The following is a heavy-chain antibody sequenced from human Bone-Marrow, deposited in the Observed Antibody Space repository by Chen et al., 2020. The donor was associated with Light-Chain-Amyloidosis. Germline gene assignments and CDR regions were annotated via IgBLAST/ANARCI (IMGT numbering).Heavy chain of an antibody. Sequence: EVQLEQSGPEVKKPGESLKISCKGSGYTFPNYWIGWVRQMPGKGLEWMGVIYPDDCDARYSPAFEGQVTMSADKSITTAYLQWRSLKASATAMYYCARRRDGYDFDYWGQGTLVTVS. D-gene: IGHD5-12*01. CDR3: ARRRDGYDFDY. CDR2: IYPDDCDA. J-gene: IGHJ4*02. V-gene: IGHV5-51*01. CDR1: GYTFPNYW.